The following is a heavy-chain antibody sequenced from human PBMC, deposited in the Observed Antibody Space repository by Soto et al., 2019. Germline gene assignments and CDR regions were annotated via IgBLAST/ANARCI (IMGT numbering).Heavy chain of an antibody. V-gene: IGHV3-23*01. CDR2: ISGSGGST. CDR1: GFTFSRYA. CDR3: AKALPYYTRPYDY. Sequence: EVQLLESGGGLVQPGGSLRLSCAASGFTFSRYAMSWVRQDPGKVLEWVSAISGSGGSTYYADSVKGRFTISRDNSKNTLDLQMNSLRAEDTAVYYCAKALPYYTRPYDYWGQGTLVTVSS. D-gene: IGHD3-10*01. J-gene: IGHJ4*02.